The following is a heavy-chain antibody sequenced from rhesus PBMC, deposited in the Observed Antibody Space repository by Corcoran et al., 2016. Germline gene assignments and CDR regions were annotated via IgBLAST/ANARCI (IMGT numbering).Heavy chain of an antibody. CDR2: ISVSGWST. CDR1: GGCVSRNY. D-gene: IGHD3-16*01. CDR3: ARERYYSGSYSDY. Sequence: QLQLQESGPGLVKPSETLSLTCAASGGCVSRNYWSWIRQHPGQGLDWIGRISVSGWSTDYNPSLTRRVTISTDTSKNQFSLKLSSVTAADTAVYYCARERYYSGSYSDYWGQGVLVTVSS. V-gene: IGHV4-173*01. J-gene: IGHJ4*01.